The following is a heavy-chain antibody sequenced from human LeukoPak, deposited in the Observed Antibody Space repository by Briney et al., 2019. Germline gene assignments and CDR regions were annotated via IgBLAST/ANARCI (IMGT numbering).Heavy chain of an antibody. D-gene: IGHD5-12*01. Sequence: GGSLRLSCAASGFTFSSYGMNWVRQAPGKGLEWVAVIWYGESNKYYGDSVKGRFTISRDNSKNTLYLQMNSLRAEDTAVYCCAKDQWLRLVGDAFDIWGQGTMVTVSS. CDR2: IWYGESNK. CDR1: GFTFSSYG. CDR3: AKDQWLRLVGDAFDI. J-gene: IGHJ3*02. V-gene: IGHV3-30*02.